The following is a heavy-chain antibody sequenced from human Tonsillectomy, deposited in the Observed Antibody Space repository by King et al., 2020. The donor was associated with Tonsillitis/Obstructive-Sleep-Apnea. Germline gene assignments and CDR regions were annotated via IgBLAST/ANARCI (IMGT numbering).Heavy chain of an antibody. V-gene: IGHV3-30*18. Sequence: VQLVESGGGVVQPGRSLRLSCAASGLIFSYYGMNWVRQAPGKGLEWVAVISYDGSNKFYADSVKGRFTISRDNSKNTLYLQMNSLRVEDTAVYYCAKVGGSYGYYYYYMDVWGKGTTVTVSS. D-gene: IGHD1-26*01. CDR1: GLIFSYYG. CDR3: AKVGGSYGYYYYYMDV. CDR2: ISYDGSNK. J-gene: IGHJ6*03.